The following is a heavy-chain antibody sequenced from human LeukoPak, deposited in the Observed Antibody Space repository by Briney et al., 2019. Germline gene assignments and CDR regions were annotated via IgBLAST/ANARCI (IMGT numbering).Heavy chain of an antibody. CDR3: ARDVASHMGLANYFDY. J-gene: IGHJ4*02. CDR2: ISPSGGST. V-gene: IGHV1-46*01. CDR1: GYTFTSHY. Sequence: ASVKLSCKASGYTFTSHYIHWVRQSPGQELEWMGIISPSGGSTTYAQKFQGRVTMTRDTSTSTVYMDLSSLRSDDTAVYYCARDVASHMGLANYFDYWGQGTLVTVSS. D-gene: IGHD2-2*01.